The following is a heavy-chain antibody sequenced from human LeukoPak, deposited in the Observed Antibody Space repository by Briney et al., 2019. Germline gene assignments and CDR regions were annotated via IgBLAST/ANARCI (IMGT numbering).Heavy chain of an antibody. J-gene: IGHJ3*02. Sequence: PSETLSLTCTVSGGSISSYYWSWIRQPAGKGLEWIGRIYTSGSTNYNPSLKSRVTISVDTSKNQFSLKLSSVTAADTAVYYCARDRFESYYYDSSGYYHLDAFDIWGQGTMVTVSS. CDR3: ARDRFESYYYDSSGYYHLDAFDI. D-gene: IGHD3-22*01. CDR2: IYTSGST. V-gene: IGHV4-4*07. CDR1: GGSISSYY.